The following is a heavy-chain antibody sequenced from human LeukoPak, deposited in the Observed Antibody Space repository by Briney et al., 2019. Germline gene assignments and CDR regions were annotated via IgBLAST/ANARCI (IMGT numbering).Heavy chain of an antibody. CDR1: GFTFSSYW. V-gene: IGHV3-74*01. J-gene: IGHJ4*02. CDR2: INSDGSTT. D-gene: IGHD1-26*01. CDR3: IRGTNIEGAPITLFDY. Sequence: GGSLRLSCAASGFTFSSYWMHWVRQVPGKGLVWVSRINSDGSTTSYADSVKGRFTISRDNAKNTLYLQMNSLRVEDTAVFYCIRGTNIEGAPITLFDYWGQGALVTVSS.